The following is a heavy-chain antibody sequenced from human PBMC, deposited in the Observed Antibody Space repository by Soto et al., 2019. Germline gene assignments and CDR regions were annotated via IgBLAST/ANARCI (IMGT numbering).Heavy chain of an antibody. CDR3: ARDQGSHPGD. CDR2: IHHSGST. V-gene: IGHV4-4*02. J-gene: IGHJ4*02. Sequence: QVQLQESGPGLVRPSGTLSLTCAVSGDSISSGSWWSWVRQPPGKGLEWIGEIHHSGSTNYNPSLKGRVTMSVDPSKNLFSLTLNSVTAADTAFYYCARDQGSHPGDWGQGALVSVSS. D-gene: IGHD6-13*01. CDR1: GDSISSGSW.